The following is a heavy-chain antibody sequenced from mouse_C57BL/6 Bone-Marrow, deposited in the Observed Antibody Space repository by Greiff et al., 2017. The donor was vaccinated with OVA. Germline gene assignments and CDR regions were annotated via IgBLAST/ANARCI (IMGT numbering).Heavy chain of an antibody. V-gene: IGHV1-59*01. Sequence: QVQLQHPGAELVRPGTSVKLSCKASGYTFTSYWMHWVKQRPGQGLEWIGVIDPSDSYTNYNQKFKGKATLTVDTSSSTAYMQLSSLTSEDSAVYYCARSYYGSRGYFDYWGQGTTLTVSS. J-gene: IGHJ2*01. D-gene: IGHD1-1*01. CDR1: GYTFTSYW. CDR3: ARSYYGSRGYFDY. CDR2: IDPSDSYT.